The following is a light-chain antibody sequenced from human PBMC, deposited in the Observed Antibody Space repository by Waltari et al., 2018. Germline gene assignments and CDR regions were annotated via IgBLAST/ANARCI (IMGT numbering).Light chain of an antibody. CDR2: QAS. Sequence: DIQMTQSPSTLSASGGDRVTITCRASESISTWLAWYQQKPGKAPKVLIFQASSLESDVPSRFSGSGSGTEFTLTISSLQPDDFATYYCQQYKTKYTFGQGTRLEIK. V-gene: IGKV1-5*03. CDR3: QQYKTKYT. CDR1: ESISTW. J-gene: IGKJ2*01.